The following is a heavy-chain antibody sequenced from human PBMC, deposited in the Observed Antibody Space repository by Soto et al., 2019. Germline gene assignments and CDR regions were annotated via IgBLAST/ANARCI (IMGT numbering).Heavy chain of an antibody. CDR3: AARRIEAALNNRFFQH. CDR2: INHSGST. J-gene: IGHJ1*01. V-gene: IGHV4-34*01. D-gene: IGHD6-13*01. CDR1: GGSFSGYY. Sequence: SETLSLTCAVYGGSFSGYYWSWIRQPPGKGLEWIGEINHSGSTNYNPSLKSRVTISVDTSKNQFSLKLSSVTAADTAVYYCAARRIEAALNNRFFQHWGQGTLVTVSS.